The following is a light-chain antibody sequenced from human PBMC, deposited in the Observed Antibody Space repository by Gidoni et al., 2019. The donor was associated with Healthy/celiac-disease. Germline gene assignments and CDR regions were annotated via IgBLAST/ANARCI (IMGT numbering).Light chain of an antibody. J-gene: IGLJ1*01. CDR1: SSDVGGYNY. CDR3: SSYTSSSTLDV. CDR2: DVS. V-gene: IGLV2-14*03. Sequence: SVSGSPGQSITISCTGTSSDVGGYNYVSWYQQHPGKAPKLMIYDVSNRPSGVSNRFSGSKSGNTASLTISGLQAEDEADYYCSSYTSSSTLDVFGTGTKVTVL.